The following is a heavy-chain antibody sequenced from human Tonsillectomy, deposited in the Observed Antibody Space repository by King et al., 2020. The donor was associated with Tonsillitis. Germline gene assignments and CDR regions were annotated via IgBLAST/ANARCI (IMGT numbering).Heavy chain of an antibody. J-gene: IGHJ4*02. D-gene: IGHD3-3*02. CDR3: ARDLISGGYFDY. CDR2: IYSDCSG. Sequence: VQLVESGGGLVQPGGSLRLSCAASGFTVSSNYMSWVRQAPGKGLEWVSLIYSDCSGYYAGSVEVRFTISRDDSKNTLYLQMNNLRAEDTAVYYCARDLISGGYFDYWGQGTLVTVSS. CDR1: GFTVSSNY. V-gene: IGHV3-66*01.